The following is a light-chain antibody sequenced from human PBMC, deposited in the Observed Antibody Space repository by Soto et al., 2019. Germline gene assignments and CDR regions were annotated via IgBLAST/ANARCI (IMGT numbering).Light chain of an antibody. CDR3: QVWDSRSDHPEGYV. Sequence: SYELTQPPSVSVAPGKTARITCGGNNIGSKSVHWYQQKPGQAPVLVIYYDSDRPSGIPERFSGSNSGNTATLTISRVEAGDEADYYCQVWDSRSDHPEGYVFGTGTKVTVL. J-gene: IGLJ1*01. CDR1: NIGSKS. V-gene: IGLV3-21*04. CDR2: YDS.